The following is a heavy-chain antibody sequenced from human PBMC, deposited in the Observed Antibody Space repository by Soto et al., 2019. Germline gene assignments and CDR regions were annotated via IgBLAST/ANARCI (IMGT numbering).Heavy chain of an antibody. CDR3: ARGVDAGVDV. CDR1: GYTFTTYN. D-gene: IGHD1-1*01. J-gene: IGHJ6*02. CDR2: MSPNSGAT. V-gene: IGHV1-8*01. Sequence: QVQLVQSGAEVTKPGASVKVSCRASGYTFTTYNINWVRPATGQGLEWMGWMSPNSGATGYAQKFQGRVTMTRDTSISTAYMELSNLRSEDTAIYYCARGVDAGVDVWGQGTTVTVSS.